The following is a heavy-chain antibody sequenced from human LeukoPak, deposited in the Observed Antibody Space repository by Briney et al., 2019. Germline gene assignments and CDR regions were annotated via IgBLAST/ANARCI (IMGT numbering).Heavy chain of an antibody. J-gene: IGHJ4*02. CDR2: ISGSGTTT. V-gene: IGHV3-23*01. D-gene: IGHD2-15*01. CDR3: ARDAGLVAAVGY. CDR1: GFTFSSYD. Sequence: GGSLRLSCAASGFTFSSYDMSWVRQAPGKGLEWVSGISGSGTTTYYADSVKGRFTISRDNAKNSLYLQMNSLRAEDTAVYYCARDAGLVAAVGYWGQGTLVTVSS.